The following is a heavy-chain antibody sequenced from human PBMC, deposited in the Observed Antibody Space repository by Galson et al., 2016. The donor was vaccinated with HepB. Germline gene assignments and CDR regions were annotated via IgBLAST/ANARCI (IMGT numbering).Heavy chain of an antibody. Sequence: SLRLSCAASGFTFSDYGIHWVRQAPGKGLEWVAVLSFDGINKYYADSVKGRFTISRDTSKNTVYLQMNSLRAEDTAVYYCTKDPYTCRWIHSFFPDYWGQGTLVTVSS. CDR2: LSFDGINK. CDR1: GFTFSDYG. CDR3: TKDPYTCRWIHSFFPDY. D-gene: IGHD5-24*01. J-gene: IGHJ4*02. V-gene: IGHV3-30*18.